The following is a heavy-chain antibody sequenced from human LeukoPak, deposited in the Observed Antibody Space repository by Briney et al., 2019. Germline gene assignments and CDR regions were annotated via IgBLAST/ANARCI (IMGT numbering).Heavy chain of an antibody. V-gene: IGHV3-23*01. CDR1: GFTFSIYW. CDR3: AKDRSGYNSGTYFDY. J-gene: IGHJ4*02. CDR2: ISGSGGST. D-gene: IGHD1-26*01. Sequence: GGSLRLSCAASGFTFSIYWMSWVRQAPGKGLEWVSVISGSGGSTYYADSVKGRFTISRDNSKNTLFLQMNSPRAEDTAIYYCAKDRSGYNSGTYFDYWGQGTLVTVSS.